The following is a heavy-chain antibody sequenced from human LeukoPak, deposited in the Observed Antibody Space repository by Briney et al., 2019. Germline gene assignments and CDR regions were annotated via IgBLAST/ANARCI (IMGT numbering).Heavy chain of an antibody. CDR2: IIPILGIA. D-gene: IGHD3-22*01. CDR1: GGTFSSYA. Sequence: GASVKVSCKASGGTFSSYAISWVRQAPGQGLEWMGRIIPILGIANYAQKFQGRVTITADKSTSTAYMELSSLRSEDTAVYYCAREEYYYDSSGYQRSYYFDYWGQGTLVTVFS. CDR3: AREEYYYDSSGYQRSYYFDY. V-gene: IGHV1-69*04. J-gene: IGHJ4*02.